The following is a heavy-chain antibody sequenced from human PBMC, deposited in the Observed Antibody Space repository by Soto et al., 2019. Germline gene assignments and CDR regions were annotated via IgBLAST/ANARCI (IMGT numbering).Heavy chain of an antibody. J-gene: IGHJ6*02. D-gene: IGHD6-13*01. CDR3: ARGSAAAGLHYYYYYGMDV. Sequence: DASVKVSCKASGYTFTSYGISWVRQAPGQGLEWMGIINPSGGSTSYAQKFQGRVTMTRDTSTSTVYMELSSLRSEDTAVYYFARGSAAAGLHYYYYYGMDVWGQGTTVTVSS. CDR1: GYTFTSYG. V-gene: IGHV1-46*01. CDR2: INPSGGST.